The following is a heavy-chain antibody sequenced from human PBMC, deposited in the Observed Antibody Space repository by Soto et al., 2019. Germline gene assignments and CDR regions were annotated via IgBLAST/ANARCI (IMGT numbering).Heavy chain of an antibody. D-gene: IGHD6-13*01. V-gene: IGHV3-72*01. CDR3: AKDRVGGGSWYGLLDY. CDR2: IRNKANGYTT. CDR1: GFTFSDYY. J-gene: IGHJ4*02. Sequence: GGSLRLSCAASGFTFSDYYMDWVRQAPGKGLEWVGRIRNKANGYTTEYAASVKGRFTISRDDSRNSLYLQMNSLKTEDTAIYYCAKDRVGGGSWYGLLDYWGQGILVTVSS.